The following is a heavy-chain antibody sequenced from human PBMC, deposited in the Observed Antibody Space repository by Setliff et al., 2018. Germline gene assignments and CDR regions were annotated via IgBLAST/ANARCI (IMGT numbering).Heavy chain of an antibody. CDR3: ARAIIQQWLYQAAPDY. CDR2: IHQNGSWI. CDR1: GFTFSSSA. Sequence: GGSLRLSCAASGFTFSSSAMAWVRQAPGKGLEWVAIIHQNGSWIYYADSVKGRFTISRDNAKNSLYLQMNSLRAEDTAVYYCARAIIQQWLYQAAPDYWGQGTLVTVSS. V-gene: IGHV3-7*01. D-gene: IGHD6-19*01. J-gene: IGHJ4*02.